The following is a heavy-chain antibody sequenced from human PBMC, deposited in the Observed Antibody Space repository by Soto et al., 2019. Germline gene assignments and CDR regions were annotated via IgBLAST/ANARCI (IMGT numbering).Heavy chain of an antibody. D-gene: IGHD3-3*01. CDR1: GFTFSSYG. Sequence: QVQLVESGGGVVQPGRSLRLSCAASGFTFSSYGMHWVRQAPGKGLEWVAVISYDGSNKYYADSVKGRFTISRDNSKNTLYLQMNSLRAEDTAVYYCAKDRSYYDFWSGYHPYYGMDVWGQGTTVTGSS. CDR2: ISYDGSNK. J-gene: IGHJ6*02. CDR3: AKDRSYYDFWSGYHPYYGMDV. V-gene: IGHV3-30*18.